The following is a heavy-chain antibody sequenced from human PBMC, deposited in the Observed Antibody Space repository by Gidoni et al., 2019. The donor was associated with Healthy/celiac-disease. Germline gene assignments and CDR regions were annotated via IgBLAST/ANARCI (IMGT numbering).Heavy chain of an antibody. Sequence: QVQLQQWGAGLWKPSETLSLTCAVYGGSFSGYYWSWIRQPPGKGLEWIGEINHSGSTNYTPSLTSRFTISVDTSKTQFSLKLSSVTAADTAVYYCARIAAAGTWYYGMDVWGQGTTVTVSS. CDR1: GGSFSGYY. J-gene: IGHJ6*02. CDR3: ARIAAAGTWYYGMDV. V-gene: IGHV4-34*01. D-gene: IGHD6-13*01. CDR2: INHSGST.